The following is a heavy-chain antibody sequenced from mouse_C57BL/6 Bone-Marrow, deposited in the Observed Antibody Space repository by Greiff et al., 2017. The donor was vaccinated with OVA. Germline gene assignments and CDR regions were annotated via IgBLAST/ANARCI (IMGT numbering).Heavy chain of an antibody. V-gene: IGHV1-26*01. CDR2: INPNNGGT. CDR1: GYTFTDYY. J-gene: IGHJ2*01. CDR3: AREILDY. Sequence: VQLQQSGPELVKPGASVKISCKASGYTFTDYYMNWVKQSHGKSLEWIGDINPNNGGTSYNQKFKGKATLTVDKSSSTAYMELRSLTSEDSAVYYCAREILDYWGQCTTLTVSS.